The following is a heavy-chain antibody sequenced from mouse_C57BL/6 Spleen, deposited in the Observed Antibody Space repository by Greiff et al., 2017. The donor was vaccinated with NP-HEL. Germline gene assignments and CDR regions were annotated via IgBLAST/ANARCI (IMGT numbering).Heavy chain of an antibody. Sequence: QVQLQQPGAELVKPGASVKLSCKASGYTFTSYWMHWVKQRPGQGLEWIGMIHPNSGSTNYNEKFKSKATLTVDKSSSTAYMQLSSLTSEDSAVYYCARSLYYYGSEYFDVWGTGTTVTVSS. D-gene: IGHD1-1*01. CDR1: GYTFTSYW. V-gene: IGHV1-64*01. J-gene: IGHJ1*03. CDR3: ARSLYYYGSEYFDV. CDR2: IHPNSGST.